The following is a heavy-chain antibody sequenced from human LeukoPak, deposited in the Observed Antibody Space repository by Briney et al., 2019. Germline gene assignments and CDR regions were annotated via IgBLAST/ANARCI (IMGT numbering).Heavy chain of an antibody. V-gene: IGHV5-51*01. CDR2: IYPGDSDT. J-gene: IGHJ4*02. D-gene: IGHD3-3*01. Sequence: RSGESLKISCKGSGYSFTSYWIGWVRQMPGKGLEWMGIIYPGDSDTRYSPSFQGQVTISADKSISTAYLQWSSLKASDTAMYYCARSYYDFWSGYYPYYFDYWGQGTLVTVSS. CDR1: GYSFTSYW. CDR3: ARSYYDFWSGYYPYYFDY.